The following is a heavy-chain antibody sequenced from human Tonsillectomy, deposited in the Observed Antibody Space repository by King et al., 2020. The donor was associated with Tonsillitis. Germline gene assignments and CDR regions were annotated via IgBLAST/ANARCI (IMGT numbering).Heavy chain of an antibody. CDR2: ISYDGSNK. Sequence: VQLVESGGGVVQPKRSLRLSCAASGFTFSAYGMHWVRQAPGKGLEWVAIISYDGSNKYYADSVKGRFTISRDNSKNTLYLQMNSLRAEDTDVYYCAKWGGRNPYGMDVWGQGTTVTVSS. D-gene: IGHD1-14*01. J-gene: IGHJ6*02. CDR3: AKWGGRNPYGMDV. V-gene: IGHV3-30*18. CDR1: GFTFSAYG.